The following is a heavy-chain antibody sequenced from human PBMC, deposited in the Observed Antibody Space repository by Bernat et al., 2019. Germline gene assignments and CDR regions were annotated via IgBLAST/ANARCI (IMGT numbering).Heavy chain of an antibody. D-gene: IGHD3-22*01. CDR1: GGPISSGGYS. Sequence: QVQLQESGPGLVKPSQTLSLTCTVSGGPISSGGYSWSWIRQHPGRGLGWIGHIYDGGSTYYNPSLRSRITISVDTSNNKFSLVLSSVTAADTAVYYCASGDSGSKVGSWGQGTLVSVSS. V-gene: IGHV4-31*03. J-gene: IGHJ5*02. CDR2: IYDGGST. CDR3: ASGDSGSKVGS.